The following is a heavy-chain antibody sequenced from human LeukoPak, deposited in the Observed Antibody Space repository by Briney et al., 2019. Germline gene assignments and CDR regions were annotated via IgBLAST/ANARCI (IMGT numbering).Heavy chain of an antibody. Sequence: SETLSLTCAVYGGSFSGYYWSWIRQPPGKGLEWIGEINHSGSTNYNPSLKSRVTISVDTSKNQFSLKLSSVTAADTAAYYCARAGYRRYYYYYMDVWGKGTTVTVSS. V-gene: IGHV4-34*01. J-gene: IGHJ6*03. CDR1: GGSFSGYY. CDR3: ARAGYRRYYYYYMDV. CDR2: INHSGST. D-gene: IGHD5-24*01.